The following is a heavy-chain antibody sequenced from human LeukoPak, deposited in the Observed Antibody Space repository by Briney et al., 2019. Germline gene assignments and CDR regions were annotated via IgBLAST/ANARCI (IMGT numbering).Heavy chain of an antibody. CDR3: ARGLLDGYTHPAAFDI. CDR1: GGSVSSYY. V-gene: IGHV4-59*02. CDR2: IYYSGST. D-gene: IGHD5-24*01. Sequence: SETLSLTCTVSGGSVSSYYWSWIRQPPGKGLEWIGYIYYSGSTNYNPSLKSRVTISVDTSKNQFSLKLSSVTAADTAVYYCARGLLDGYTHPAAFDIWGQGTMVTVSS. J-gene: IGHJ3*02.